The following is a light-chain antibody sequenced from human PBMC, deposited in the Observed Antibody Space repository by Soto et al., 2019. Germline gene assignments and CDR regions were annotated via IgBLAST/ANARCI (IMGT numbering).Light chain of an antibody. J-gene: IGKJ1*01. CDR1: QSVFYGSNNKHY. V-gene: IGKV4-1*01. CDR3: QQYSTYTPRT. CDR2: WAS. Sequence: DIVVTQSPDSLAVSLGERATINCKSSQSVFYGSNNKHYLAWYQQKPGQPPKLLIYWASTRESGVPDRFSGSGSGTDFTLTISSLQPDDFATYYCQQYSTYTPRTFGQGTKVEIK.